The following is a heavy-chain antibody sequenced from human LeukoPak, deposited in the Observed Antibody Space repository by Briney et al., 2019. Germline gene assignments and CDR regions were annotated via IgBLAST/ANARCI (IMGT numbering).Heavy chain of an antibody. CDR2: IYYSGST. Sequence: SETLSLTCTVSGGSISSSSYSWGWIRQPPGKGLEWIGSIYYSGSTYYNPSLKSRVTISVDTSKNQFSLKLSSVTAADTAVYYCATSPSQYYDFWSGYYNWFDPWGQGTLVTVSS. CDR1: GGSISSSSYS. J-gene: IGHJ5*02. D-gene: IGHD3-3*01. CDR3: ATSPSQYYDFWSGYYNWFDP. V-gene: IGHV4-39*01.